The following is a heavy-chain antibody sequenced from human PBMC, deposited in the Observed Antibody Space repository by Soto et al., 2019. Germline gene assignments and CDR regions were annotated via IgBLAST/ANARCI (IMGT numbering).Heavy chain of an antibody. CDR2: IHPNSGVT. V-gene: IGHV1-2*02. J-gene: IGHJ4*02. CDR1: RYTFTDYY. D-gene: IGHD1-1*01. Sequence: QVQLVQSGAEVKQPGASVKVSCKSSRYTFTDYYMHWVRQSPGQGLEWMGWIHPNSGVTKFPQKFQGRVSMTRDTSISTVYMELSRLTSDDTAVYYCARAGLTTLELAIIYWGQGTLVTVSS. CDR3: ARAGLTTLELAIIY.